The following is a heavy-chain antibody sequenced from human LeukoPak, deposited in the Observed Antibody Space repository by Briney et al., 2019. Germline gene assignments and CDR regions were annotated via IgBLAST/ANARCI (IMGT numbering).Heavy chain of an antibody. CDR1: GGSFSGYY. V-gene: IGHV4-34*01. D-gene: IGHD3-10*01. CDR2: INHSGST. J-gene: IGHJ4*02. CDR3: ATLLRGVFDY. Sequence: PSETLSLTCAVYGGSFSGYYWSWIRQPPGKGLEWIGEINHSGSTNYNPSLKSRVTISVDTPKNQFSLKLSSVTAADTAVYYCATLLRGVFDYWGQGTLVTVSS.